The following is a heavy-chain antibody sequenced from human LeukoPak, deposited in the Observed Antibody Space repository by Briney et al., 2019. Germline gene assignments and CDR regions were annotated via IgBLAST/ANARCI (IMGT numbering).Heavy chain of an antibody. CDR2: MYYSGST. CDR1: GGSISSSGYY. CDR3: ARLGYSGSYYERAFDI. V-gene: IGHV4-39*01. D-gene: IGHD1-26*01. J-gene: IGHJ3*02. Sequence: SETLSLTCIVSGGSISSSGYYWGWIRQPPGKGLEWIGGMYYSGSTYHNPSLMSRVTISVDTSKNQFSPKLSSVTAADTAVYYCARLGYSGSYYERAFDIWGQGTMVTVSS.